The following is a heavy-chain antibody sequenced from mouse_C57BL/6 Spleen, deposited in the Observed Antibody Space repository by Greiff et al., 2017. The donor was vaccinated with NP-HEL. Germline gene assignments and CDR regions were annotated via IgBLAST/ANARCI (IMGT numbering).Heavy chain of an antibody. Sequence: QVQLQQPGAELVMPGASVKLSCKASGYTFTSYWMHWVKQRPGQGLEWIGEIDPSDSYTNYNQKFKGKSTLTVDKSSSTAYMQLSSLTSEDSAVYYCARGYDYARLAYWGQGTLVTVSA. D-gene: IGHD2-4*01. J-gene: IGHJ3*01. V-gene: IGHV1-69*01. CDR2: IDPSDSYT. CDR3: ARGYDYARLAY. CDR1: GYTFTSYW.